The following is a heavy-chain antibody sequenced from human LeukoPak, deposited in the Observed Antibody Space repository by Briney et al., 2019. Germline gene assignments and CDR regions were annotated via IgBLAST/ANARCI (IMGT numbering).Heavy chain of an antibody. CDR1: GYTFTRHW. CDR3: ARQGETVAGTGAFDI. Sequence: GESLNLSRKRSGYTFTRHWSGSGPHMPGKSLESRGSVDTGDSDTRYSPTFQGQVTISAAMSTSTAYLQCSSLKASDTAMYNCARQGETVAGTGAFDIWGQGTMVTVSS. J-gene: IGHJ3*02. CDR2: VDTGDSDT. V-gene: IGHV5-51*01. D-gene: IGHD6-19*01.